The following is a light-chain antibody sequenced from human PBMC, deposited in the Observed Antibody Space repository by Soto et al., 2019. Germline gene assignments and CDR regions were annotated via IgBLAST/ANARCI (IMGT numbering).Light chain of an antibody. J-gene: IGKJ4*01. CDR2: ETS. CDR1: QGLSRN. V-gene: IGKV3-15*01. Sequence: EIVMTQSPATLSVSPGERATLSCRASQGLSRNLAGYQQKPGQVPRLLIYETSTRATGIPARFSGSGSGTEFTLTISSLQSEDFAVYYCLEYKKWPLTFGGGTKVEIK. CDR3: LEYKKWPLT.